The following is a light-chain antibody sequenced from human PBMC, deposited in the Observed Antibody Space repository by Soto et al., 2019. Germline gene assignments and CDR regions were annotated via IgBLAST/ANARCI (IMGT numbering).Light chain of an antibody. J-gene: IGKJ5*01. Sequence: EFVLTQSPGTLSLSPGERATLSCRASQTVRNNYLAWYQQKPGQAPRLLIYDASNRATGIPARFSGSGSGTDFTLTISSLEPEDFAVYYCQQRSNWPPESTFGQGTRLEIK. CDR2: DAS. V-gene: IGKV3-11*01. CDR3: QQRSNWPPEST. CDR1: QTVRNNY.